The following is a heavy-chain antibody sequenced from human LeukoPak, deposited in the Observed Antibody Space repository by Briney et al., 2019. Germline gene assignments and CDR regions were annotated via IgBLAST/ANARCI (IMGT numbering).Heavy chain of an antibody. D-gene: IGHD6-6*01. Sequence: GGSLRLSCAASGFTFSSHAMHWVRQAPGKGLEWVAVISYDGSNKYYADSVKGRFTISRDNSKNTLYLQMNSLRAEDTAVYYCARGNQLVNGMDVWGQGTTVTVSS. CDR3: ARGNQLVNGMDV. V-gene: IGHV3-30-3*01. CDR1: GFTFSSHA. J-gene: IGHJ6*02. CDR2: ISYDGSNK.